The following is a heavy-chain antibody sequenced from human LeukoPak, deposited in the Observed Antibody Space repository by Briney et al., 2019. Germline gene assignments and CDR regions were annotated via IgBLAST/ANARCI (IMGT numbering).Heavy chain of an antibody. CDR1: GYTFTSYG. CDR3: ARVGLREYNWNDGEDY. J-gene: IGHJ4*02. CDR2: ISAYNGNT. D-gene: IGHD1-20*01. Sequence: ASVKVSCKASGYTFTSYGISWVRQAPGQGLEWRGWISAYNGNTNYAQKLQGRVTMTTDTSTSTAYMELRSLRSDDTAVYYCARVGLREYNWNDGEDYWGKGTLVTVSS. V-gene: IGHV1-18*01.